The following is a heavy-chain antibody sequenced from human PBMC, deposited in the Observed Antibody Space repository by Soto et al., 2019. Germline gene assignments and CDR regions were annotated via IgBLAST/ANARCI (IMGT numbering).Heavy chain of an antibody. J-gene: IGHJ4*02. Sequence: QVQLVQSGGEVKRPGASVKVSCKASGDTVTKYGISWVRQAPGQGLEWSGWISFYNGHTNYALKFQDRITFTTDTSTSTASMALRSLTSDDTAVYYCANATSIAVAGKETWGQGTLVTVSS. D-gene: IGHD6-19*01. CDR2: ISFYNGHT. CDR1: GDTVTKYG. CDR3: ANATSIAVAGKET. V-gene: IGHV1-18*01.